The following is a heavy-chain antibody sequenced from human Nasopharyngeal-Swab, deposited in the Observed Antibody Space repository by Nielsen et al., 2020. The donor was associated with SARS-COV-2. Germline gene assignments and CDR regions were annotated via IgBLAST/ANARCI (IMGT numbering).Heavy chain of an antibody. CDR1: GFTFSSYS. V-gene: IGHV3-48*04. CDR3: AREESGSYYPFFDY. J-gene: IGHJ4*02. Sequence: GRSLRLSCAASGFTFSSYSMNWVRQAPGKGLEWVSYISSSSSTIYYADSVKGRFTISRDNAKNSLYLQMNSLRAEDTAVYYCAREESGSYYPFFDYWGQGTLVTVSS. D-gene: IGHD1-26*01. CDR2: ISSSSSTI.